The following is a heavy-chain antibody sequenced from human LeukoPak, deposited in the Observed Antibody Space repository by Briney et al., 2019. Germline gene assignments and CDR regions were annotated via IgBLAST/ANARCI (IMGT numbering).Heavy chain of an antibody. V-gene: IGHV1-2*02. CDR1: GYTFTGYY. D-gene: IGHD6-19*01. CDR3: ARDRDQWLPERCDY. CDR2: INPNSGGT. J-gene: IGHJ4*02. Sequence: ASVKVSCKASGYTFTGYYMHWVRRAPGQGLEWMGWINPNSGGTNYAQGFQGRVTMTRDTSISTAYMELSRLRSDDTAVYYCARDRDQWLPERCDYWGQGTLVTVSS.